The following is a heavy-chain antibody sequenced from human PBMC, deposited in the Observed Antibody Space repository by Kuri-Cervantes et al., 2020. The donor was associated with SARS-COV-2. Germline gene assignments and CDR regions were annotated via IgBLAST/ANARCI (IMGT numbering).Heavy chain of an antibody. V-gene: IGHV1-69*05. CDR1: GGTFSSYA. CDR2: IIPIFGTA. CDR3: AREYDQKCSSYGY. Sequence: SVKVSCKASGGTFSSYAISWVRQAPGQGLEWMGGIIPIFGTANYAQKFQGRVTITTDESTSTAYMERSSLRSEDTAVYYCAREYDQKCSSYGYWGQGTLVTVSS. D-gene: IGHD6-6*01. J-gene: IGHJ4*02.